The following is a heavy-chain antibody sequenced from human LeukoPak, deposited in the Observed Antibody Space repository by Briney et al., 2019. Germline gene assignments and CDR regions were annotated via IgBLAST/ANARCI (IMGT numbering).Heavy chain of an antibody. CDR2: ISGSGGST. CDR3: AKDEGTVWELPDDAFDI. CDR1: GFTFSSYA. Sequence: HPGGSLRLSCAASGFTFSSYAMSWVRQAPGKGLEWVSAISGSGGSTYYADSVKGRFTISRDNSKNTLYLQMNSLRAEDTAVYYCAKDEGTVWELPDDAFDIWGQGTMVTVSS. D-gene: IGHD1-26*01. V-gene: IGHV3-23*01. J-gene: IGHJ3*02.